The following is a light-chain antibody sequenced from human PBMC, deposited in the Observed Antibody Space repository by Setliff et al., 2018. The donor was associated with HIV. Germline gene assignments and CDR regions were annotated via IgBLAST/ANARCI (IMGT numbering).Light chain of an antibody. CDR1: SSDVGANNF. CDR3: SAYATSHTYV. J-gene: IGLJ1*01. V-gene: IGLV2-14*03. Sequence: QSALTQPASVSGSPGQSITISCTGTSSDVGANNFVSWYKQHPGEAPKLMISEVSNRPSGVSNRFSGSKSGNTASLTISGLQAEDEAHYYCSAYATSHTYVFGTGTKVTVL. CDR2: EVS.